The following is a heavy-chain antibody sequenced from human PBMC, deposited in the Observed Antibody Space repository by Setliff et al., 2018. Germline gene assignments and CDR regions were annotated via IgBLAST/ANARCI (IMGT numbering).Heavy chain of an antibody. V-gene: IGHV4-34*01. Sequence: SETLSLTCAVYGGSFSGYYWSWIRQPPGKGLEWIGEINHSGSTNYNPSLKSRVTISVDTSKNQFSMKLSSVTAADTAVYYCARRETYYNFWSGYYDYWGQGTLVTVSS. J-gene: IGHJ4*02. D-gene: IGHD3-3*01. CDR2: INHSGST. CDR1: GGSFSGYY. CDR3: ARRETYYNFWSGYYDY.